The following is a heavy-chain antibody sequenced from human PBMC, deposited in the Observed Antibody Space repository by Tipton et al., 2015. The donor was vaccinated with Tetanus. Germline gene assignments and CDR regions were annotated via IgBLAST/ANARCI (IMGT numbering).Heavy chain of an antibody. Sequence: TLSLTCTVSGGSISSYYWSWIRQPAGKGLEWIGRIYTRGSTNYNPPLKSRVTMSVDTSKNQFSLKLSSVTAADTAVYYCARDRAHGYGGNVPLDYWGQGTLVTVSS. CDR2: IYTRGST. CDR1: GGSISSYY. CDR3: ARDRAHGYGGNVPLDY. J-gene: IGHJ4*02. D-gene: IGHD4-23*01. V-gene: IGHV4-4*07.